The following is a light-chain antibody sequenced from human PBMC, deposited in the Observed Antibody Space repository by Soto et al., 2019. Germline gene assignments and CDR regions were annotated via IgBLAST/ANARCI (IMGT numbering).Light chain of an antibody. J-gene: IGLJ1*01. CDR1: SSNIEGNS. CDR3: GSWDSSVSACV. Sequence: QPVLTQPPSVSAAPGQKVTIPCSRSSSNIEGNSVSWYQQLPGTAPKLLISDDNKRPSGNPDRFSCPQSGTSATLSITGFQTGGGADYYCGSWDSSVSACVFGAGTKGTVL. CDR2: DDN. V-gene: IGLV1-51*01.